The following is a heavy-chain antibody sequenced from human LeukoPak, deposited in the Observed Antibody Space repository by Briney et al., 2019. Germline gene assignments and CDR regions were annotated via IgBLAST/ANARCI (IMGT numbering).Heavy chain of an antibody. J-gene: IGHJ4*02. D-gene: IGHD3-3*01. CDR2: IDPIGSYT. Sequence: GGAPKSAWRGPGCRFSRYCLSWVPQMPGEGPAWMGRIDPIGSYTNYSPSVEVHVTISADTSISTAYLQWSSLKASYTSMYYGARASRITIFGVSYPGYFDYWGQGTLVTVSS. V-gene: IGHV5-10-1*01. CDR3: ARASRITIFGVSYPGYFDY. CDR1: GCRFSRYC.